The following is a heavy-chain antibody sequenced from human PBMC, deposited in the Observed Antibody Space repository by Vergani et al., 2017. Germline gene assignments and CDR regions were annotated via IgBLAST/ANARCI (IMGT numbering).Heavy chain of an antibody. CDR1: GFTFDDFA. V-gene: IGHV3-30*02. J-gene: IGHJ4*02. D-gene: IGHD3-10*01. CDR3: ANEGSANRIRGWLDH. Sequence: VQLVESGGVVVQPGGSLRLSCAASGFTFDDFAMHWVRQTPGKGLEWVAFIQYDGSDIFYADFVEGRFTISRDNSKNSLYLQMRSLRFDDTAVYYCANEGSANRIRGWLDHWGQGALVTVSS. CDR2: IQYDGSDI.